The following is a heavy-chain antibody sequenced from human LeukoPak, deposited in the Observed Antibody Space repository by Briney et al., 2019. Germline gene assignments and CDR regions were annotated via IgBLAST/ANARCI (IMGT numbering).Heavy chain of an antibody. CDR1: GFVVGGNY. J-gene: IGHJ6*02. D-gene: IGHD2-21*02. CDR3: ARPTDGDSTRYGMDV. CDR2: IYSGGST. V-gene: IGHV3-53*01. Sequence: GGSLRLSCAASGFVVGGNYMSWVRQAPGKGLEWVSVIYSGGSTYYADSVKGRFSTSRDSSTSTLFLQMDSPRVEDTAMYYCARPTDGDSTRYGMDVWGQGTTDIVSS.